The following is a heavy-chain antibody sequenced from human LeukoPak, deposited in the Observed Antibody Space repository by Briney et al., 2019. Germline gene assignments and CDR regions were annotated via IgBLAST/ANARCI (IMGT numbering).Heavy chain of an antibody. CDR3: TRPNLIVGATTARNDY. CDR1: GFTFSGSA. J-gene: IGHJ4*02. Sequence: GGSLRLSCAASGFTFSGSAMHWVRQASGKGLEWVGRIRSKANSYATAYAASVKGRFTISRDDSQNTAYLQMNSLKTEDTAVYYCTRPNLIVGATTARNDYWGQGTLVTVSS. V-gene: IGHV3-73*01. CDR2: IRSKANSYAT. D-gene: IGHD1-26*01.